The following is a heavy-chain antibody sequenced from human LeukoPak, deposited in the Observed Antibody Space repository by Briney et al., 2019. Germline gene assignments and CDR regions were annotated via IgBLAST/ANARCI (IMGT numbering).Heavy chain of an antibody. Sequence: GGSLRLSCAATGFTFDDYTMHWVRQPPGKGLEWVSLFSWDGVTTYYADSVKGRFTISRDSGKNSLYLQMNSLATEDTAFYYCAKGGGGSEMDYWGQGTLVTVSS. D-gene: IGHD1-26*01. CDR1: GFTFDDYT. V-gene: IGHV3-43*01. CDR2: FSWDGVTT. CDR3: AKGGGGSEMDY. J-gene: IGHJ4*02.